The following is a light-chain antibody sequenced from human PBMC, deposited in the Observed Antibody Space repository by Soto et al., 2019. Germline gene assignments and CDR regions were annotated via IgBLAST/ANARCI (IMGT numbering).Light chain of an antibody. CDR2: GAS. V-gene: IGKV3-20*01. CDR1: QSVSSSY. Sequence: DIVLTQSPATLSLSPGERDTLSCMASQSVSSSYLAWYQQKPGQAPRLLIYGASSRPTGIPDRFSGSGSGTDVTLTISRLEPEDFAVYYCQQYGSSSTFGQGTRLEIK. CDR3: QQYGSSST. J-gene: IGKJ5*01.